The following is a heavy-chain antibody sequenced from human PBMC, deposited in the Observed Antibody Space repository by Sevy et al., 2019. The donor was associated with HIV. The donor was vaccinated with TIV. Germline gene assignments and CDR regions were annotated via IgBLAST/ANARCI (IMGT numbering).Heavy chain of an antibody. CDR3: ARDSGYTINYSPGAT. Sequence: GGSLRLSCAASGFTFSSYAMHWVRQAPGKGLEWVAVISYDGSNKYYADSVKGRFTISRDNSKNTVFLQMDSLRVDDTAVYYCARDSGYTINYSPGATWGQRALVTVSS. CDR1: GFTFSSYA. D-gene: IGHD5-12*01. J-gene: IGHJ5*02. CDR2: ISYDGSNK. V-gene: IGHV3-30-3*01.